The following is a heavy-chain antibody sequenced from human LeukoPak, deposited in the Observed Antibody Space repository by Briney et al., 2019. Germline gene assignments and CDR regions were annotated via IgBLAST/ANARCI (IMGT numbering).Heavy chain of an antibody. CDR1: GFTFSDYY. Sequence: PGGSLRLSCAASGFTFSDYYMSWIRQAPGKGLEWVSYISSSGNTMYYADSVKGRFTISRDNAKNSLYLQMNSLRAEDTAVYYCARAKDYGDYRDAFDIWGQGTMVTVSS. V-gene: IGHV3-11*04. J-gene: IGHJ3*02. CDR2: ISSSGNTM. CDR3: ARAKDYGDYRDAFDI. D-gene: IGHD4-17*01.